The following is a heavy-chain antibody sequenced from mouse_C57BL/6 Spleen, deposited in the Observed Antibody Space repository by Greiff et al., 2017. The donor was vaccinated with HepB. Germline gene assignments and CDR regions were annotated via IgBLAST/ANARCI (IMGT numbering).Heavy chain of an antibody. CDR2: IYPGDGDT. J-gene: IGHJ4*01. Sequence: QVQLQQSGPELVKPGASVKISCKASGYAFSSSWMNWVKQRPGKGLEWIGRIYPGDGDTNYNGKFKGKATLTADKSSSTAYMQLSSLTSEDSAVYFCASYGSSYLYAMDYWGQGTSVTVSS. D-gene: IGHD1-1*01. V-gene: IGHV1-82*01. CDR3: ASYGSSYLYAMDY. CDR1: GYAFSSSW.